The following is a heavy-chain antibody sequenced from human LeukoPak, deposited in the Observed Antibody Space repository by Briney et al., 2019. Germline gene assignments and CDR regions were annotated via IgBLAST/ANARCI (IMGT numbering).Heavy chain of an antibody. CDR3: AKDKGWSSFEY. D-gene: IGHD6-19*01. CDR1: GFTFSSYS. Sequence: PGGSLRLSCVASGFTFSSYSMQWVRQTPGKGLEWVAVMRHDGINKYYADFVKGRFTISRDNSKNTVYLQMNSLRVEDTAVYYCAKDKGWSSFEYWGQGTLVTVSS. V-gene: IGHV3-30*02. J-gene: IGHJ4*02. CDR2: MRHDGINK.